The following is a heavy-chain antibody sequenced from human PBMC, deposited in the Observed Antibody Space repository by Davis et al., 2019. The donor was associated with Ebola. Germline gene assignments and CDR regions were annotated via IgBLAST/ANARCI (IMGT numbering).Heavy chain of an antibody. J-gene: IGHJ4*02. D-gene: IGHD2-8*02. Sequence: GESLKISCAASGFTFRSYAMSWVRQAPGKGLEWFSAISGSGGSTYYADSVKGRFTISRDNSKNTLYLQMNSLRAEDTAVYYCAKEGPGGDYWGQGTLVTVSS. CDR1: GFTFRSYA. V-gene: IGHV3-23*01. CDR3: AKEGPGGDY. CDR2: ISGSGGST.